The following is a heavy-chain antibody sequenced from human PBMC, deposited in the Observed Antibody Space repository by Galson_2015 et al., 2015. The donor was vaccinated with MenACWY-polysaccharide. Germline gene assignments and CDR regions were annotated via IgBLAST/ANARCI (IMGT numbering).Heavy chain of an antibody. CDR3: ARGGSTYYYGSGTYYKFDS. J-gene: IGHJ4*02. CDR1: GFTFSTYT. CDR2: ISNDGSNK. D-gene: IGHD3-10*01. V-gene: IGHV3-30-3*01. Sequence: ALRLSCAASGFTFSTYTMHWVRQAPGKGLEWVAVISNDGSNKYYAGSVKGRFTISRDNSKNTLHLQMNSLRAEDTAVYYCARGGSTYYYGSGTYYKFDSWGQGTLVTVSS.